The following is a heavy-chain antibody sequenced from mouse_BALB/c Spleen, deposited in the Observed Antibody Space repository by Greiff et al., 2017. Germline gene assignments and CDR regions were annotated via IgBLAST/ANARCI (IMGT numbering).Heavy chain of an antibody. J-gene: IGHJ4*01. V-gene: IGHV3-6*02. CDR2: ISYDGSN. CDR3: AREGGSYYDYAYAMDY. Sequence: EVHLVESGPGLVKPSQSLSLTCSVTGYSITSGYYWNWIRQFPGNKLEWMGYISYDGSNNYNPSLKNRISITRDTSKNQFFLKLNSVTTEDTATYYCAREGGSYYDYAYAMDYWGQGTSVTVSS. D-gene: IGHD2-4*01. CDR1: GYSITSGYY.